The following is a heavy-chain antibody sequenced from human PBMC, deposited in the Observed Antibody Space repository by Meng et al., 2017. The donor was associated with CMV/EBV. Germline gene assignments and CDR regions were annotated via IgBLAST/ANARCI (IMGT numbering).Heavy chain of an antibody. CDR1: GYTFTSYD. V-gene: IGHV1-8*01. CDR3: ARDLTRGTISFGGMDV. D-gene: IGHD3-3*01. CDR2: MNPNSGNT. J-gene: IGHJ6*02. Sequence: ASVKVSCKASGYTFTSYDINWVRQATGQGLEWMGWMNPNSGNTGYAQKFQGRVTMTRNTSISTAYMELNSLRAEDTAVYYCARDLTRGTISFGGMDVWGQGTTVTVSS.